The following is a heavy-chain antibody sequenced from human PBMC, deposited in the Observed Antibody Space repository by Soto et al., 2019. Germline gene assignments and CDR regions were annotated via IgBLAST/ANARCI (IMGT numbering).Heavy chain of an antibody. CDR2: INHSGST. V-gene: IGHV4-34*01. D-gene: IGHD6-19*01. J-gene: IGHJ6*02. CDR3: ARGKRPTYSSGWYGYYYGMDV. Sequence: ASETLSLTCAVYGGSFSGYYWSWIRQPPGKGLEWIGEINHSGSTNYNPSLKSRVTISVDTSKNQFSLKLSSVTAADTAVYYCARGKRPTYSSGWYGYYYGMDVWGQGTTVTVSS. CDR1: GGSFSGYY.